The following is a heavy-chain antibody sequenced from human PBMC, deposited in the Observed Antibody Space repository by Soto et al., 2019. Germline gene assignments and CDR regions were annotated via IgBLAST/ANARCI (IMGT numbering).Heavy chain of an antibody. CDR1: GGSISSSDW. CDR2: VYHSGRT. J-gene: IGHJ6*02. V-gene: IGHV4-4*02. Sequence: QVQLQESGPGLVKPSGTLSLTCVVSGGSISSSDWWTWVRQPPGKGLEWIGEVYHSGRTNYNPSLSGRVTMLVDKSKNEFSLRLTSVTAADTAVYYCARTLVRGGREYYFYAMDVWGQGTTVTVSS. CDR3: ARTLVRGGREYYFYAMDV. D-gene: IGHD3-10*01.